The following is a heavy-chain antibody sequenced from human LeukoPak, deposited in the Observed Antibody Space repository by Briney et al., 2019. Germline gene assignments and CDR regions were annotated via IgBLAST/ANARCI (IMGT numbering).Heavy chain of an antibody. V-gene: IGHV1-2*02. CDR2: INPNSGGT. CDR1: GYTFTSYY. J-gene: IGHJ4*02. Sequence: ASVKVSCKASGYTFTSYYMHWVRQAPGQGLEWMGWINPNSGGTNYAQKFQGRVTMTRDTSISTAYMELSRLRSDDTAVYYCARPMVRGVINPLGYWGQGTLVTVSS. CDR3: ARPMVRGVINPLGY. D-gene: IGHD3-10*01.